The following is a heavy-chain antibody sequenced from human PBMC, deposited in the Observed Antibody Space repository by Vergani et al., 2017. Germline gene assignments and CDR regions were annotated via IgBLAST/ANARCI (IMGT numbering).Heavy chain of an antibody. CDR3: AREASSGFYDYFDY. CDR2: INWNGDNT. D-gene: IGHD6-19*01. J-gene: IGHJ4*02. Sequence: EVKLVESGGGVVRPGGSLRLSCAGNGFIFDSNGMSWVRQVPGKGLEWVSGINWNGDNTGYADSVKGRFTISRDNAKNSLYLQMNSLRVEDTALYYCAREASSGFYDYFDYWGQGTLVTVSS. CDR1: GFIFDSNG. V-gene: IGHV3-20*04.